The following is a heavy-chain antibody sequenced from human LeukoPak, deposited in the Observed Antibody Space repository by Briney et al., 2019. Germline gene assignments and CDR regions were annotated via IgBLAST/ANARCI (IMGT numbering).Heavy chain of an antibody. J-gene: IGHJ3*01. CDR1: GGSISGTYY. CDR2: IYYTGTT. CDR3: ARRWVYDKRAFDA. Sequence: PSETLSLTCTVSGGSISGTYYWSWIRQPPGKGLEWIGYIYYTGTTDSNPSLKSRVAISLDTSKNQFSLNLSSVTAADTAVYYCARRWVYDKRAFDAWGQGTMVTVSS. D-gene: IGHD3-16*01. V-gene: IGHV4-59*08.